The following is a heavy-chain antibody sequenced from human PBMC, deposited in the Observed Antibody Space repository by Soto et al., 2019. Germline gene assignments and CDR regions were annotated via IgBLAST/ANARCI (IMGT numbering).Heavy chain of an antibody. CDR1: GFTFSSYA. J-gene: IGHJ4*02. D-gene: IGHD3-22*01. Sequence: GGSLSLSCTASGFTFSSYAMTWVRQAPGKGLEWVSSIPYTGGSTYYADSVKGRFIISRDNSKNTLYLQMNSLRAEDTAVYYCAKNPGYYYDSTGYHFDYWGQGTLVTVSS. CDR3: AKNPGYYYDSTGYHFDY. CDR2: IPYTGGST. V-gene: IGHV3-23*01.